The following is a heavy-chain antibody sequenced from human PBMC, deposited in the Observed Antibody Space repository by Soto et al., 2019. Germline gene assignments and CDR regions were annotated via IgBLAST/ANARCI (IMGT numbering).Heavy chain of an antibody. D-gene: IGHD1-26*01. J-gene: IGHJ4*02. Sequence: SETLSLTCPVSGASISDFYWSCIRQSAGNRLEWIGRIYTRGSTDYNPSLKSRVTISIDTSKNQLSLRVTSVTAADTAVYYCARGGTYYIDSWGQGTLVTVSS. V-gene: IGHV4-4*07. CDR1: GASISDFY. CDR2: IYTRGST. CDR3: ARGGTYYIDS.